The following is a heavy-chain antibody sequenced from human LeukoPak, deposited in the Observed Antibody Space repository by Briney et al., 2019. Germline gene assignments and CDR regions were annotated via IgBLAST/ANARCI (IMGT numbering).Heavy chain of an antibody. CDR1: GFTFNGYY. CDR3: ASAVPAIVIPQNGFDI. J-gene: IGHJ3*02. Sequence: RASVKVSCKASGFTFNGYYVRWVRQAPGQGLEWMGRIHPYSGGSNSAQKFQGRVTMARDMSINTVYMELSGLRSDDTALYYCASAVPAIVIPQNGFDIWGPGTMVTVSS. V-gene: IGHV1-2*06. CDR2: IHPYSGGS. D-gene: IGHD1-26*01.